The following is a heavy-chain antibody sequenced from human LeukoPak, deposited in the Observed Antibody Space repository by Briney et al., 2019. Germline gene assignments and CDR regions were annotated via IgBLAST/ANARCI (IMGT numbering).Heavy chain of an antibody. CDR1: GFTFSSYG. V-gene: IGHV3-30*18. Sequence: GGSLRLSCAASGFTFSSYGMHWVRQAPGKGLEWVAVISYDGSNKYYADSVKGRFTISRDNSKNTLYLQMNSLRGEDTAVYYCAKDPGKFWSGHDYWGQGALVTVSS. J-gene: IGHJ4*02. D-gene: IGHD3-3*01. CDR2: ISYDGSNK. CDR3: AKDPGKFWSGHDY.